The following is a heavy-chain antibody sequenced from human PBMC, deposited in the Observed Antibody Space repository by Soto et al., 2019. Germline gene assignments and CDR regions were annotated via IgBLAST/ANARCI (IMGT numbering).Heavy chain of an antibody. V-gene: IGHV4-31*03. CDR3: ARVIYDDESQNWFDS. Sequence: SETLSLTCTVSGGSISSYYWAWIRQHPGKGLEWIGYIYYSGSTYYNPSLKSRVTISLDTSKNQFSLRLSSVTAADTAVYYCARVIYDDESQNWFDSWGQGTQVTVSS. D-gene: IGHD4-17*01. CDR2: IYYSGST. J-gene: IGHJ5*01. CDR1: GGSISSYY.